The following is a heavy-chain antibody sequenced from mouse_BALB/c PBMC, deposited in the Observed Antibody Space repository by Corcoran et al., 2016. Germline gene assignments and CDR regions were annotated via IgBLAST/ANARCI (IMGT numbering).Heavy chain of an antibody. CDR2: IDPENGNT. V-gene: IGHV14-1*02. Sequence: EVQLQQSGAELVRPGSLVKLSCKASGFYIRDYYMHWVKQRPEQGLEWIGWIDPENGNTIYDTKFQGKASITADTSSNTAYLQLSSLTSEDTAVYYCASSRVYAMDYGGQGTSVTVSA. CDR1: GFYIRDYY. J-gene: IGHJ4*01. CDR3: ASSRVYAMDY. D-gene: IGHD3-1*01.